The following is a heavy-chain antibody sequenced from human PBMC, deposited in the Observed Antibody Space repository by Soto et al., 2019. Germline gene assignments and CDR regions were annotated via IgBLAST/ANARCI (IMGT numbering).Heavy chain of an antibody. CDR3: ARDIVVVPAAHRVGKWFDP. V-gene: IGHV4-31*03. CDR2: IYYSGST. Sequence: SETLSLTCTVSGGSISSGGYYWSWIRQHPGKGLEWIGYIYYSGSTYYNPSLKSRVTISVDTSKNQFSLKLSSVTAADTAVYYCARDIVVVPAAHRVGKWFDPWGQGTLVTVSS. J-gene: IGHJ5*02. CDR1: GGSISSGGYY. D-gene: IGHD2-2*01.